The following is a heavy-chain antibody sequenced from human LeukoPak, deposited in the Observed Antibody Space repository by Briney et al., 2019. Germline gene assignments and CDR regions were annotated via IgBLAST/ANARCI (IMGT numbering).Heavy chain of an antibody. D-gene: IGHD6-13*01. CDR3: ARVYYSNSYDYWYFDL. Sequence: PSETLSLTCTVSGGSISSGSYCWSWIRQPAGKGLEWIGYIFYSGSTNYNPSLKSRVTISVDTSKNQFSLKLSSVTAADTAVYYCARVYYSNSYDYWYFDLWGRGTLVTVSS. CDR2: IFYSGST. V-gene: IGHV4-61*10. CDR1: GGSISSGSYC. J-gene: IGHJ2*01.